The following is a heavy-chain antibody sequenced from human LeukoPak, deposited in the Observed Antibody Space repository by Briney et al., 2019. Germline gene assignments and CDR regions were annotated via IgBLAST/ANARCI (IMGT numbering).Heavy chain of an antibody. CDR1: GGSFSGYY. CDR2: INHSGST. CDR3: ATSVSRSYYYDSSGYYFDY. D-gene: IGHD3-22*01. V-gene: IGHV4-34*01. J-gene: IGHJ4*02. Sequence: SETLSLTCAVYGGSFSGYYWSWIRQPPGKGLEWIGEINHSGSTNYNPSLKSRVTISVDTSKNQFSLKLSSVTAADTAVYYCATSVSRSYYYDSSGYYFDYWGRGTLVTVSS.